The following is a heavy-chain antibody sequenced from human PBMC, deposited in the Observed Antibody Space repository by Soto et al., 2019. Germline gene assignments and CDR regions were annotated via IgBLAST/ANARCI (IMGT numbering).Heavy chain of an antibody. D-gene: IGHD4-17*01. V-gene: IGHV3-23*01. CDR2: ISGSGGSI. CDR3: ARGGASVTTPFDY. CDR1: GFTFSSYA. J-gene: IGHJ4*02. Sequence: GGSLRLSCAASGFTFSSYAMSWVRQAPGKGLEWVSAISGSGGSIYYADSVKGRFTISRDNAKKTLYLQMDSLKADDTAVYYCARGGASVTTPFDYWGQGTQVTVSS.